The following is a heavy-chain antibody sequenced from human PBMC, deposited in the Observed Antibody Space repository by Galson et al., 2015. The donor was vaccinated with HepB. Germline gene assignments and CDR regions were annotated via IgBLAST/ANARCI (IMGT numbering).Heavy chain of an antibody. Sequence: SLRLSCAASGFTFSSFAMSWVRQAPGKGLEWVSGISGSGGSTYYADSVKGRFTISRDNSKNTLYLQMNSLRAEDTAIYYCAKGYYGSGSSHYFDYWGQGTLVTVSS. CDR1: GFTFSSFA. D-gene: IGHD3-10*01. J-gene: IGHJ4*02. V-gene: IGHV3-23*01. CDR2: ISGSGGST. CDR3: AKGYYGSGSSHYFDY.